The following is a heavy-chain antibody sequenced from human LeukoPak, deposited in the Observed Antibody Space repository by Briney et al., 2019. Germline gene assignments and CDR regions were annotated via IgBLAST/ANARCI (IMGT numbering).Heavy chain of an antibody. CDR2: INPNSGGT. V-gene: IGHV1-2*06. CDR1: GYTFTGYY. J-gene: IGHJ4*02. Sequence: ASVKVSCKASGYTFTGYYMHWVRQAPGQGLEWMARINPNSGGTNYAQKFQGRVTMTRDTSISTAYMELSRLRSDDTAVYYCARYIVGATHFDYWGQGTLVTVSS. D-gene: IGHD1-26*01. CDR3: ARYIVGATHFDY.